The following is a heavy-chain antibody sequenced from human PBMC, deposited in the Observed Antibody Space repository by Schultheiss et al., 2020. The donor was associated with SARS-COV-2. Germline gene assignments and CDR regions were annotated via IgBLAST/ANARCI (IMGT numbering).Heavy chain of an antibody. CDR3: AREGGYSYGYVENWFDP. D-gene: IGHD5-18*01. J-gene: IGHJ5*02. V-gene: IGHV3-23*01. CDR1: GFTFSSYG. Sequence: GGSLRLSCAASGFTFSSYGMHWVRQAPGKGLEWVSAISGSGGSTYYADSVKGRFTISRDNAKNTLYLQMNSLRAEDTAVYYCAREGGYSYGYVENWFDPWGQGTLVTVSS. CDR2: ISGSGGST.